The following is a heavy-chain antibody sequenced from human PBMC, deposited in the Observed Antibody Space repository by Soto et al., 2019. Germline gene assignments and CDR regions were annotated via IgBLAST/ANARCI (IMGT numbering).Heavy chain of an antibody. Sequence: GGSLRLSCAASGFTFSSYSMNWVRQAPGKGLEWVSSISSSSSYIYYADSVKGRFTISRDNAKNSLYLQMNSLRAEDTAVYYCAGDPLVGATPIDYWGQGTLVTVSS. CDR2: ISSSSSYI. V-gene: IGHV3-21*01. CDR3: AGDPLVGATPIDY. CDR1: GFTFSSYS. D-gene: IGHD1-26*01. J-gene: IGHJ4*02.